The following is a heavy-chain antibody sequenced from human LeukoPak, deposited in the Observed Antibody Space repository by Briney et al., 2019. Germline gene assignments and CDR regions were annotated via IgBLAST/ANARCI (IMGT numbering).Heavy chain of an antibody. V-gene: IGHV3-21*01. J-gene: IGHJ4*02. Sequence: GGSLRLSCAASGFTFSSYSMNWVRQAPGKGLEWVSSISSSSSYIYYADSVKGRFTISRDNAKNSLYLQMNSLRAKDTAVYYCARGEPAAIPYFDYWGQGTQVTVSS. CDR1: GFTFSSYS. D-gene: IGHD2-2*02. CDR3: ARGEPAAIPYFDY. CDR2: ISSSSSYI.